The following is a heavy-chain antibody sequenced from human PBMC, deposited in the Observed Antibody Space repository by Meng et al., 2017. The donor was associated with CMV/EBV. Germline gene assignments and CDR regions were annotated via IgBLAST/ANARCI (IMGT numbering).Heavy chain of an antibody. Sequence: ASVKVSCKASGYTFTGYYMYWVRQAPGQGLEWMGWINPNSGGTNYAQKFQGRVTMTRDTSISTAYMELSRLRSDDTAVYYCARDTSNGEVRGVILFDPWGQGTLVTVSS. D-gene: IGHD3-10*01. V-gene: IGHV1-2*02. CDR2: INPNSGGT. J-gene: IGHJ5*02. CDR3: ARDTSNGEVRGVILFDP. CDR1: GYTFTGYY.